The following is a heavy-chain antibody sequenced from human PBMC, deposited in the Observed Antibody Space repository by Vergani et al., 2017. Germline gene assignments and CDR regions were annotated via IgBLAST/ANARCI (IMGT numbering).Heavy chain of an antibody. CDR2: ISSSSSYI. D-gene: IGHD2-2*01. Sequence: EVQLVESGGGLVQPGGSLRLSCAASGFTFSSYEMNWVRQAPGKGLEWVSSISSSSSYIYYADSVKGRFTISRDNAKNSLYMQMNSLRAEDTAVYYCARGTRVVPAVNPGGFDPGGQGTLVTVSS. V-gene: IGHV3-48*03. CDR3: ARGTRVVPAVNPGGFDP. CDR1: GFTFSSYE. J-gene: IGHJ5*02.